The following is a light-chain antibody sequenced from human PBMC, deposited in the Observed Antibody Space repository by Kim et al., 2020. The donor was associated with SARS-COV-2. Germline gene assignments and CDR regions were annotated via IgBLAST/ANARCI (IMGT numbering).Light chain of an antibody. CDR1: QSVSSNY. CDR2: GAS. V-gene: IGKV3-20*01. J-gene: IGKJ2*01. CDR3: QQYDTSPPAYT. Sequence: PGERATLSCRAIQSVSSNYLAWYQQRPGQAPRLLIYGASSRATGIPDRFSGSGSGTDFTLTISRLEPEDFAVYYCQQYDTSPPAYTFGQGTKLEI.